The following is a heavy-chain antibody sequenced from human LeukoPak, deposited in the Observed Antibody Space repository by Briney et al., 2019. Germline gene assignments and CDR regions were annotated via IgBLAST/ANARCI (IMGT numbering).Heavy chain of an antibody. CDR3: ARGPLQLWLGYWFDP. CDR1: GGSFSGYY. D-gene: IGHD5-18*01. Sequence: SETLSLTCAAYGGSFSGYYWSWIRQPPGKGLEWIGEINHSGSTNYNPSLKSRVTISVDTSKNQFSLKLSSVTAADTAVYYCARGPLQLWLGYWFDPWGQGTLVTVSS. J-gene: IGHJ5*02. CDR2: INHSGST. V-gene: IGHV4-34*01.